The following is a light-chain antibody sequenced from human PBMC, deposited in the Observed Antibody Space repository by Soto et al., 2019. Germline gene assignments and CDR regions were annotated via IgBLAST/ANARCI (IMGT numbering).Light chain of an antibody. J-gene: IGLJ3*02. Sequence: QSALTQPASVSGSPGQSITISCTGSSTDIGDYAYVSCYQQHPDNAPKLMIYEVSIRPSGLCNLFSGSESGITGSLTISGLLPGDEADYYCSLYTSSKSILFGGGAK. CDR2: EVS. V-gene: IGLV2-14*01. CDR3: SLYTSSKSIL. CDR1: STDIGDYAY.